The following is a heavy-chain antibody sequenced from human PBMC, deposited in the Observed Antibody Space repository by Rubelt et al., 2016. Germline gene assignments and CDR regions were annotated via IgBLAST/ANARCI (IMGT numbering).Heavy chain of an antibody. J-gene: IGHJ4*02. V-gene: IGHV4-39*01. CDR2: VYYSGNT. CDR3: GGQYSGSYRIDY. CDR1: GGSISSGSYY. D-gene: IGHD1-26*01. Sequence: QLQLQESGPGLVKPSETLSLTCTVSGGSISSGSYYWAWIRQPPGKGLEWIGNVYYSGNTYYSPSLKSRVTISVDTAKNQFSLKLSSVTAADTAVYYCGGQYSGSYRIDYWGQGTRLTVSS.